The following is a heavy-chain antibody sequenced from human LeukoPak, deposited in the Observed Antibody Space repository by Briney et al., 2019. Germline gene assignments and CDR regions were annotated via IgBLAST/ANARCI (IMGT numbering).Heavy chain of an antibody. D-gene: IGHD5-12*01. V-gene: IGHV4-34*01. CDR2: INHSGST. CDR1: GGSFSDYS. Sequence: PSETLSLTCAVYGGSFSDYSWSWRRQPPGKGLEWIGEINHSGSTNYNPSLKSRVIMSVDTSKNQFSVKLRSVTAADTAVYYCARTRSGYDDYWGQGTLVTVSS. J-gene: IGHJ4*02. CDR3: ARTRSGYDDY.